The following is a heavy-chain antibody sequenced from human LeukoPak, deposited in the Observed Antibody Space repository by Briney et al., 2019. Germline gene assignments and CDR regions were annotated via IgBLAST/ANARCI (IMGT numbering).Heavy chain of an antibody. CDR2: IYYRGNT. J-gene: IGHJ4*02. CDR3: ARSYDTSGYYYYFGY. CDR1: GGSISGRY. D-gene: IGHD3-22*01. V-gene: IGHV4-59*11. Sequence: SETLSLTCTVSGGSISGRYWSWIRQSPGKGLEWIGYIYYRGNTNYNPSLKSRVTISVDTSKNQFSLRLTSVTAADTAVYYCARSYDTSGYYYYFGYWGQGTLVTVSS.